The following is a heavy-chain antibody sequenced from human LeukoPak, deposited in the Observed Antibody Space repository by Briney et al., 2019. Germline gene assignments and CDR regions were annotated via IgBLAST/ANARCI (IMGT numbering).Heavy chain of an antibody. CDR2: ISAYNGNT. CDR3: ARGQRITIFGPTPSYYMDV. J-gene: IGHJ6*03. Sequence: ASVKVSCKASGYTFTSYGISWVRQAPGQGLEWMGWISAYNGNTNYAQKLQGRVTMTTDTSTSTAYMELRSLRSDDTAVYYCARGQRITIFGPTPSYYMDVWGKGTTVTVSS. CDR1: GYTFTSYG. V-gene: IGHV1-18*01. D-gene: IGHD3-3*01.